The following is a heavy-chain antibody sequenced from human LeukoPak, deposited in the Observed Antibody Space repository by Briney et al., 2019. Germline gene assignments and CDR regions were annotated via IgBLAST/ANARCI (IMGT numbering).Heavy chain of an antibody. CDR2: INPSGGST. Sequence: PGASVKVSCKASGYTFTSYYMHWVRQAPGQGLEWMGIINPSGGSTSYAQKFQGRVTMTRDTSTSTVYMELSSLRSEDTAVYYCARESAAPGGVANYFDYWGQGTLVTVSS. V-gene: IGHV1-46*01. J-gene: IGHJ4*02. CDR1: GYTFTSYY. CDR3: ARESAAPGGVANYFDY. D-gene: IGHD2-8*02.